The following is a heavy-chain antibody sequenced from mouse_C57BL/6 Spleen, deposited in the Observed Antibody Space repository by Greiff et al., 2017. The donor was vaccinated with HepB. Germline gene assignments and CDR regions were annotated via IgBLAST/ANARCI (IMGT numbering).Heavy chain of an antibody. V-gene: IGHV1-80*01. Sequence: VQLQQSGAELVKPGASVKISCTASGYAFSSYWMNWVKQRPGKGLEWIGQIYPGDGDTNYNGKFKGKATLTADKSSSTAYMQLSRLTSEDSAVYFCARGEDAGYYRFAYWGQGTLVTVSA. J-gene: IGHJ3*01. D-gene: IGHD2-3*01. CDR2: IYPGDGDT. CDR1: GYAFSSYW. CDR3: ARGEDAGYYRFAY.